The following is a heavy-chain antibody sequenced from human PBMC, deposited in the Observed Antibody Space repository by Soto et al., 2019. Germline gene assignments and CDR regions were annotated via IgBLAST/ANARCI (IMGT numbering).Heavy chain of an antibody. CDR2: IWYDGSNK. Sequence: QVQLVESGGGVVQPRRSLRLSCAASGFTFSSYGMHWVRQAPGKGLEWVAVIWYDGSNKYYADSVKGRFTISRDNSKNTLYLQMNSLRAEDTAVYYCARSVPAALDAFDIWGQGTMVTVSS. J-gene: IGHJ3*02. CDR1: GFTFSSYG. V-gene: IGHV3-33*01. CDR3: ARSVPAALDAFDI. D-gene: IGHD2-2*01.